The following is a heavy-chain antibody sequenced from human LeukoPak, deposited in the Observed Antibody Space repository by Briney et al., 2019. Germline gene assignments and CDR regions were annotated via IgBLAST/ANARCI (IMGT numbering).Heavy chain of an antibody. V-gene: IGHV3-21*01. CDR3: ASADIVVWGFDP. J-gene: IGHJ5*02. CDR2: ISSSSSYI. D-gene: IGHD2-2*01. CDR1: GFTFSSYS. Sequence: SGGSLRLSCAASGFTFSSYSMNWVRQAPGKGLEWVSSISSSSSYIYYADSVKGRFTISRDNAKNSLYLQMNSLRAEDTAVYYCASADIVVWGFDPWGQGTLVTVSS.